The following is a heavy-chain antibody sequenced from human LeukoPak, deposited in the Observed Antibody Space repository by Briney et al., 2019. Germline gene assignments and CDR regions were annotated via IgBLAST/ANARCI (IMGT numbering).Heavy chain of an antibody. J-gene: IGHJ4*02. Sequence: GGSLRLSCAASGFTFGSYTMSWVRQAPGKGLEGVSGITATGSRTYYADSVKGRFTISRDSSKNTLYLQLNSLGVDDTAVYYCATSMGGGNVDYWGQGTLVTVSS. CDR1: GFTFGSYT. CDR3: ATSMGGGNVDY. V-gene: IGHV3-23*01. CDR2: ITATGSRT. D-gene: IGHD3-16*01.